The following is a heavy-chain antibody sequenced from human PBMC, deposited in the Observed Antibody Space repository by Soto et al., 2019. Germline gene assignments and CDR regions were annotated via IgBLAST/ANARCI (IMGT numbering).Heavy chain of an antibody. CDR3: ARVRATDYEIDY. J-gene: IGHJ4*02. V-gene: IGHV3-7*03. CDR2: IKRDGSEK. D-gene: IGHD4-17*01. CDR1: GFMFGSYW. Sequence: PGGSLRLSCTASGFMFGSYWMTWVRHVPGKGLQWVVNIKRDGSEKYYVDFVKGRFTISRDNADNSVFLDMNNLRVDDTATYYCARVRATDYEIDYWGQGALVTVSS.